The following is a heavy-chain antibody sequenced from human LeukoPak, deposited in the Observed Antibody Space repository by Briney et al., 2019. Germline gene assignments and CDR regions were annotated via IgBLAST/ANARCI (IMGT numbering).Heavy chain of an antibody. Sequence: GGSLRLSCAASGFTFSSYSMNWVRQAPGKGLEWVSSISSSSYIYYADSVKGRFTISRDNAKNSPYLQMNSLRAEDTAVYYCARDYDYGDYGTDGEFDYWGQGTLVTVSS. J-gene: IGHJ4*02. CDR3: ARDYDYGDYGTDGEFDY. CDR2: ISSSSYI. V-gene: IGHV3-21*01. CDR1: GFTFSSYS. D-gene: IGHD4-17*01.